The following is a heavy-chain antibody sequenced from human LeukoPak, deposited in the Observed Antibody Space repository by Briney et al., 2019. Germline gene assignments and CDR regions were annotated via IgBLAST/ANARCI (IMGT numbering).Heavy chain of an antibody. D-gene: IGHD2-2*01. CDR3: AREQVVVGRGYYGMDV. J-gene: IGHJ6*02. Sequence: GGSLRLSCAASGFTVSSNYMNWVRQAPGKGLEWVSVMYSGGSTFYGDSVKGRFTISRDNSMNTLYLQMNSLRVDDTAVYYCAREQVVVGRGYYGMDVWGQGTTVTVSS. CDR1: GFTVSSNY. V-gene: IGHV3-66*01. CDR2: MYSGGST.